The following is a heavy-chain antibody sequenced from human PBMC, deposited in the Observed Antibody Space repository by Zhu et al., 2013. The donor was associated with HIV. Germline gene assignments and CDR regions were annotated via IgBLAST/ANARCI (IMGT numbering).Heavy chain of an antibody. CDR3: ARGKSWRVAAIYGMDV. J-gene: IGHJ6*02. CDR2: INPNSGGT. Sequence: QVQLVQSGAEVKKPGASVKVSCKASGYTFTGYYIHWVRQAPGQGLEWMGWINPNSGGTNYTQRFQGWVTMTRDTSISTAYMDLRRLRSDDTAVYYCARGKSWRVAAIYGMDVWGQGTAVTVSS. CDR1: GYTFTGYY. D-gene: IGHD2-15*01. V-gene: IGHV1-2*04.